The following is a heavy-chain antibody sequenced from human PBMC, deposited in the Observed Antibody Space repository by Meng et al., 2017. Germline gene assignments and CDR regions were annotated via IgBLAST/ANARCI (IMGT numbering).Heavy chain of an antibody. CDR2: IYSGGST. Sequence: GESLKISCAASGFTVSSNYMSGVRQAPGKGVEWVSVIYSGGSTYYADSVKGRFTISRHNSKNTLYLQMNSLSAADTAVYYCARAPHIRYFDFGAENWFDPWGQGTLVTVSS. CDR1: GFTVSSNY. D-gene: IGHD3-9*01. V-gene: IGHV3-53*04. CDR3: ARAPHIRYFDFGAENWFDP. J-gene: IGHJ5*02.